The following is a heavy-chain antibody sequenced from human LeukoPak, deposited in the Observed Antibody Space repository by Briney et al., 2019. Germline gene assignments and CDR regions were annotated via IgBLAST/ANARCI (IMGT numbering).Heavy chain of an antibody. CDR1: GFTFSSYT. D-gene: IGHD7-27*01. CDR2: ITTSDGNT. J-gene: IGHJ4*02. V-gene: IGHV3-23*01. Sequence: GGSMRLSCAASGFTFSSYTMSWVRQAPGKGLEWVSTITTSDGNTYYADSVKGRFTVSRDNSKNTLFLQMNSLRAEDTAVYYCAKDGGLWVSAHWGDSWGRGTLVTVSS. CDR3: AKDGGLWVSAHWGDS.